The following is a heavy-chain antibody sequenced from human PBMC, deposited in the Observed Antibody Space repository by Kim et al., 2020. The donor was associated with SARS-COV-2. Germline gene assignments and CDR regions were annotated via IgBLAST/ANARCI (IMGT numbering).Heavy chain of an antibody. CDR3: ARWGGRVGYYFDY. V-gene: IGHV3-74*01. J-gene: IGHJ4*02. Sequence: YADLVKGRFTISRDNAKNTLYLQMNSLRAEDTAVYYCARWGGRVGYYFDYWGQGTLVTVSS. D-gene: IGHD2-15*01.